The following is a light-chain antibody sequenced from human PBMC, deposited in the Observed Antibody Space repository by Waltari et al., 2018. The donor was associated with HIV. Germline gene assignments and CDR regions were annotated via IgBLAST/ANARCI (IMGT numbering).Light chain of an antibody. Sequence: DIVMTQSPESLAVSLGERATINCKSSQSILYPFNNKNYLAWFQQKSGQPPQLLIYWAANRESWVSDRFRGSGSGADFTLTINSLQAEDVAVYYCQQYFTGPLSFGGGTKVEIK. V-gene: IGKV4-1*01. J-gene: IGKJ4*01. CDR2: WAA. CDR3: QQYFTGPLS. CDR1: QSILYPFNNKNY.